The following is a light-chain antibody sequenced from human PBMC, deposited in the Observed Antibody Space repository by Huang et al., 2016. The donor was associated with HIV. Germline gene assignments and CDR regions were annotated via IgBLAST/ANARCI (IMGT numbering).Light chain of an antibody. CDR3: QQRSNWPLT. CDR2: DAS. Sequence: EIVLTQSPATLSLSPGEGATLSCRASQSVSTYLAWFQQRPGQAPRLLMFDASSRATGIPARFRGSVSGTDFTLTISSLEPEDFAVYYCQQRSNWPLTFGGGTRVEIK. CDR1: QSVSTY. J-gene: IGKJ4*01. V-gene: IGKV3-11*01.